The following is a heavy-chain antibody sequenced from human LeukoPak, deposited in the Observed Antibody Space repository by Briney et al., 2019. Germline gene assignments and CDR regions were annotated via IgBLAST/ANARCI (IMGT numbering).Heavy chain of an antibody. CDR3: ARACYSYPYYFDY. V-gene: IGHV3-21*01. Sequence: GGSLRLSCAASGFTFSSYSMNWVRQAPGKGLEWVSSISSSSSYIYYADSVKGRFTISRDNAKNSLYLQMNSLRAEDTAVYYCARACYSYPYYFDYWGQGTLVTVSS. CDR1: GFTFSSYS. J-gene: IGHJ4*02. D-gene: IGHD5-18*01. CDR2: ISSSSSYI.